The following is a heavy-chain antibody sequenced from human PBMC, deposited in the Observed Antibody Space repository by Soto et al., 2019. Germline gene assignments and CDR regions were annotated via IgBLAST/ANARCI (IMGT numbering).Heavy chain of an antibody. CDR3: ARDLDPIVGATHAFDI. V-gene: IGHV4-59*01. CDR1: GGSISSYY. CDR2: NYYSGST. D-gene: IGHD1-26*01. J-gene: IGHJ3*02. Sequence: PSETLSITCTVSGGSISSYYWSWIRQTPRKGLERIGYNYYSGSTNYNPSLKSRVTISVDTSKNQFSLKLSSVTAADTAVYYCARDLDPIVGATHAFDIWGQGTMVTVSS.